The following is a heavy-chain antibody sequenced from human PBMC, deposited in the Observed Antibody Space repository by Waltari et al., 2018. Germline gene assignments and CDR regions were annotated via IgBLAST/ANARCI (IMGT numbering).Heavy chain of an antibody. Sequence: QVQLQESGPGLVKPSETLSLTCTVSGGSISSYYWSWIRQSAGKGLEWLGRIYSTGTTNYNPSLKSRLTMAVDTAKDQFSLRLNAVTAADTAVYYCARDGEGTGIAARPFEYWGQGTLVTVS. CDR1: GGSISSYY. J-gene: IGHJ4*02. CDR3: ARDGEGTGIAARPFEY. D-gene: IGHD6-6*01. CDR2: IYSTGTT. V-gene: IGHV4-4*07.